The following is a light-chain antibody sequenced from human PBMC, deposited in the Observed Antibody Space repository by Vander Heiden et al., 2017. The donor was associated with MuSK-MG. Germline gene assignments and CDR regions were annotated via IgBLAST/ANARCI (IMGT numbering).Light chain of an antibody. J-gene: IGKJ1*01. CDR1: QSISSY. CDR3: QQSYSRT. Sequence: DIQMTQSPSSLSASVGDRVTITCRASQSISSYLNWYQQKPGKAPKLLIYAASSLQSGVPSRFSGSGSGTDFTLTISSLQPEDFATYYGQQSYSRTFGQETKVEIK. CDR2: AAS. V-gene: IGKV1-39*01.